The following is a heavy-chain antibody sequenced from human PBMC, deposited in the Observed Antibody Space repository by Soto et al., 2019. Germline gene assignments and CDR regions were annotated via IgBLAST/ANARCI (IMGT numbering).Heavy chain of an antibody. CDR2: ISGSGGST. CDR3: AKGGSSWYGDY. Sequence: EVQLLESGGGLVQPGGSLRLSCAASGFTFSSFAMTWVRQAPGKGLEWVSAISGSGGSTYYVDSVKGRFTISRDNSKNTLYLQMNSLTAEDTALYYCAKGGSSWYGDYWGQGTLVTVSS. D-gene: IGHD6-13*01. CDR1: GFTFSSFA. V-gene: IGHV3-23*01. J-gene: IGHJ4*02.